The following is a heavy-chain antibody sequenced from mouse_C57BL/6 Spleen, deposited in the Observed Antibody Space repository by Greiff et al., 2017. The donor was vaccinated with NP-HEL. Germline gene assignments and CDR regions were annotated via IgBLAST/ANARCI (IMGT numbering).Heavy chain of an antibody. D-gene: IGHD2-3*01. V-gene: IGHV1-54*01. CDR1: GYAFTNYL. CDR3: ARSPDGYYLDY. J-gene: IGHJ2*01. CDR2: INPGSGGT. Sequence: QVQLKQSGAELVRPGTSVKVSCKASGYAFTNYLIEWVKQRPGQGLEWIGVINPGSGGTNYNEKFKGKATLTADKSSSTAYMQLSSLTSEDSAVYFCARSPDGYYLDYWGQGTTLTVSS.